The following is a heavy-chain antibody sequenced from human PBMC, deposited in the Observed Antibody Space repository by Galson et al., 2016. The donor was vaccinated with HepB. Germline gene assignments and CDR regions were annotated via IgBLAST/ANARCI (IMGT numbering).Heavy chain of an antibody. CDR2: IYYSGST. V-gene: IGHV4-31*03. Sequence: TLSLTCIVSDGFISSGGHSWSWIRQHPGKGLEWIGYIYYSGSTHYNPSLKSRVTISKDTSKNQFSLKLSSVIAADTAVYYCARVERYIYGYIDYWGQGNLVTFSS. CDR1: DGFISSGGHS. D-gene: IGHD5-18*01. J-gene: IGHJ4*02. CDR3: ARVERYIYGYIDY.